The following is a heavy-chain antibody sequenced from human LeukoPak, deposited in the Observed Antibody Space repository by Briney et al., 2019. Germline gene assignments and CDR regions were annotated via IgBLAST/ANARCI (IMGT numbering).Heavy chain of an antibody. V-gene: IGHV1-69*04. J-gene: IGHJ4*02. CDR3: ASAKGYSSSWYDY. D-gene: IGHD6-13*01. CDR2: ILPILGIA. Sequence: ASVKVSCKASGGTFSSYAISWVRQAAGQGLEWMGRILPILGIANYAQKFQGRSKNIGDQSTSTAYMELSSLRSEDTAVYYCASAKGYSSSWYDYWGQGTLVTVSS. CDR1: GGTFSSYA.